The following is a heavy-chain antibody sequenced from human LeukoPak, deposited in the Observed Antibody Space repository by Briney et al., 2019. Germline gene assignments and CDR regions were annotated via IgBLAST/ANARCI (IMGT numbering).Heavy chain of an antibody. V-gene: IGHV4-4*08. CDR2: IYTSGST. D-gene: IGHD2-2*01. J-gene: IGHJ5*02. CDR1: GGSISSYY. CDR3: ARDGPFVVPAVS. Sequence: SETLSLTCTVSGGSISSYYWSWIRQPPGKGLEWIGRIYTSGSTNYNPSLKSRVTISVDTSKNQFSLKLSSVTAADTAVYYCARDGPFVVPAVSWGQXTLVTVSS.